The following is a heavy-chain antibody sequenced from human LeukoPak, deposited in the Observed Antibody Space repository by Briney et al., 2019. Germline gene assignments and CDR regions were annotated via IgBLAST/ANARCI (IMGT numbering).Heavy chain of an antibody. Sequence: GGSLRLSCVASGFHFRTYGMSWVCQAPGKGLEWVSGIPSGGSNTYYADSVKGRFTISRDNTENTLYLQMNSLRAEDTAVYYCAKDSQHYDFWSRYRQYDYHYMDVWGKGTTVIVSS. CDR1: GFHFRTYG. CDR2: IPSGGSNT. CDR3: AKDSQHYDFWSRYRQYDYHYMDV. J-gene: IGHJ6*03. V-gene: IGHV3-23*01. D-gene: IGHD3-3*01.